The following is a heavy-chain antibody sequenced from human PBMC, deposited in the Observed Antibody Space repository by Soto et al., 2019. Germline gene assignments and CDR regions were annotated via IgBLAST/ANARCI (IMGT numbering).Heavy chain of an antibody. D-gene: IGHD4-17*01. CDR1: GGSISSSNW. CDR3: ARAHGNYYYGMDV. Sequence: SETLSLTCAVSGGSISSSNWWSWVRQPPGKGLEWIGEIYHSGSTNYNPSLKSRVTISVDKSKNQFSLKLSSVTAADTAVYYSARAHGNYYYGMDVWGQGTTVTVSS. V-gene: IGHV4-4*02. CDR2: IYHSGST. J-gene: IGHJ6*02.